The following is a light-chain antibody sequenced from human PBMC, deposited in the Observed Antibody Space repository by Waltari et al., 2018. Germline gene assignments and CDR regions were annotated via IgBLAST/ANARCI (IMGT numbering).Light chain of an antibody. CDR2: KDT. CDR1: ALPSQS. Sequence: SFVLTQPPSVSVSPGQTARITCSGQALPSQSCYWYQQRPGQAPLLLIFKDTERPSGIPERFSGSSSGTTVTLTITSVQAEDEADYFCQSADTSIANVVFGGGTKLTVL. CDR3: QSADTSIANVV. V-gene: IGLV3-25*03. J-gene: IGLJ3*02.